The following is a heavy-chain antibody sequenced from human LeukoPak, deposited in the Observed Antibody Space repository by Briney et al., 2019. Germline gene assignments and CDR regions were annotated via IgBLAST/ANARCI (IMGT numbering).Heavy chain of an antibody. V-gene: IGHV3-23*01. CDR3: ARDPNPEYCSGGSCYLPFDY. CDR1: GFTFSSYA. CDR2: ISGSGGST. Sequence: GGSLRLSCAASGFTFSSYAMSWVRQAPGKGLEWVSAISGSGGSTYYADSVKGRFTISRDNSKNTLYLQMNSLRSEDTAVYYCARDPNPEYCSGGSCYLPFDYWGQGTLVTVSS. D-gene: IGHD2-15*01. J-gene: IGHJ4*02.